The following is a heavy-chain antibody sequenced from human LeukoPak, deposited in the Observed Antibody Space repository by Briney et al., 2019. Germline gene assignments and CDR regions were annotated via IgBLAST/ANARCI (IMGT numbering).Heavy chain of an antibody. J-gene: IGHJ6*03. CDR2: IYSGGNT. V-gene: IGHV3-53*01. CDR1: GLTVSSNC. D-gene: IGHD4-17*01. CDR3: ARDEGLRDAYYYYYYMDV. Sequence: GGSLRLSCAASGLTVSSNCMSWVRQAPGKGLEWVSFIYSGGNTYYADSVKGRFTISRDNSKNTVHLQMNSLRAEDTAVYYCARDEGLRDAYYYYYYMDVWGKGTTVTISS.